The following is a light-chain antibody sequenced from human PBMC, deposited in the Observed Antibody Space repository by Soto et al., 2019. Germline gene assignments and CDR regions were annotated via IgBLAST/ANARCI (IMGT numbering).Light chain of an antibody. V-gene: IGKV3-20*01. CDR2: GAS. CDR3: HQYGTSPFT. CDR1: ETVGRAY. Sequence: IVLTQSPGTVSLSPGEAVTLSCRASETVGRAYFAWYQQRPGQTPRLLLYGASNRAADIPDRFSGSGSGADFTLTISRLEPGDSEVYYCHQYGTSPFTFGQGTKVEIK. J-gene: IGKJ2*01.